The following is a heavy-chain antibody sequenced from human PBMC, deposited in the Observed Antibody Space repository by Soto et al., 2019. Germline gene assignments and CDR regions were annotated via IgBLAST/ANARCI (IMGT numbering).Heavy chain of an antibody. CDR2: ISTSTSTT. J-gene: IGHJ4*02. D-gene: IGHD6-19*01. V-gene: IGHV3-48*01. Sequence: EVQLVESGGGLVQPGGSLRLSCAASGFTFSSYSIHWVRQAPEKGLEWVSYISTSTSTTYYADSVKGRFTISRDNAKNSLFLQMNSLRAEDTAVYYCARALQTYTSGPLGFWGQGTRVTVSS. CDR1: GFTFSSYS. CDR3: ARALQTYTSGPLGF.